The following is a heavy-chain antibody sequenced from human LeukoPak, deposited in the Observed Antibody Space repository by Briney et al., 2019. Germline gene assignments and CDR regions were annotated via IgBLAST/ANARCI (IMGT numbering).Heavy chain of an antibody. V-gene: IGHV3-21*01. CDR3: TRGASGHSYGYWFDP. CDR2: ISSSSTYI. J-gene: IGHJ5*02. CDR1: GFTFSTYT. D-gene: IGHD5-18*01. Sequence: GGSLRLSCAASGFTFSTYTMSWVRRAPGKGLEWVSSISSSSTYIYYADSVKGRFTISRDNAKNTLYLQMNSLRAEDTAVYYCTRGASGHSYGYWFDPWGQGTLVTVSS.